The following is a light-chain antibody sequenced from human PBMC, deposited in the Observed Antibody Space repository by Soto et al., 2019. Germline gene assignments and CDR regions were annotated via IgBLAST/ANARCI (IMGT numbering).Light chain of an antibody. Sequence: QSVLTQPASVSGSPGQSITISCTGTSSDVGGYNYVPWYQQHPGKAPKLMIYEVSNRPSGVSNRFSGSKSGSTASLTISGLQAEDEADYYCNSYTSSSTYVFGTGTKVTVL. CDR1: SSDVGGYNY. CDR2: EVS. V-gene: IGLV2-14*01. J-gene: IGLJ1*01. CDR3: NSYTSSSTYV.